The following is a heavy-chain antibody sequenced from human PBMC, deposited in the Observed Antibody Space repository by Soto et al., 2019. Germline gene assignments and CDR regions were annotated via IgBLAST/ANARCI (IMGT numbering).Heavy chain of an antibody. V-gene: IGHV5-51*01. CDR2: IYPGDSGT. CDR3: ARGHVCDSAMPTSIYYYHGMHA. CDR1: GYSFTSYW. Sequence: GGSPKISCKGSGYSFTSYWIGWVRQMPGKGLEWRGIIYPGDSGTRYSPSFQGQATISADKSISTAYLQWSSRNASDTAMYYYARGHVCDSAMPTSIYYYHGMHAWGQGTTVHVSS. J-gene: IGHJ6*01. D-gene: IGHD5-18*01.